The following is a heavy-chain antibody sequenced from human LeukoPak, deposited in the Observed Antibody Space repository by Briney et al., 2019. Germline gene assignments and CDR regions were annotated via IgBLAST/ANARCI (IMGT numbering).Heavy chain of an antibody. CDR3: ARVADNWNEVFYYFDY. J-gene: IGHJ4*02. CDR2: INPNSGGT. CDR1: GYTYTGYY. Sequence: VNXSCKASGYTYTGYYMHWVRQAPGQGLEWMGWINPNSGGTNYAQKFQGRVTMTRDTSISTAYMELSRLRSDDTAVYYCARVADNWNEVFYYFDYWGQGTLVTVSS. D-gene: IGHD1-1*01. V-gene: IGHV1-2*02.